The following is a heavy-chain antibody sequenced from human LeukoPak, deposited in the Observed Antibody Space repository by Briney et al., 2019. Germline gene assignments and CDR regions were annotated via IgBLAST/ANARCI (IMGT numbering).Heavy chain of an antibody. CDR3: ARDYDKDY. J-gene: IGHJ4*02. CDR1: GFTFSSYV. CDR2: ISVGDRST. Sequence: GGSLRLSCAASGFTFSSYVMTWVRQAAGKGLEWVSAISVGDRSTYYADSVKGRFTISRDNARNTLYLQMNSLRGEDTALYYCARDYDKDYWGQGTLVTVSS. V-gene: IGHV3-23*01. D-gene: IGHD3-22*01.